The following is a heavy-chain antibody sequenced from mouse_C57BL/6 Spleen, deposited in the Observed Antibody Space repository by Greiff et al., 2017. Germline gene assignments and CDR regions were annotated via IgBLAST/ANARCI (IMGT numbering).Heavy chain of an antibody. D-gene: IGHD1-1*01. CDR3: ARDTTVRGARDY. J-gene: IGHJ4*01. CDR1: GYSFTGYY. V-gene: IGHV1-31*01. Sequence: VQLQQSGPELVKPGASVKISCKASGYSFTGYYMHWVKQSHGNILDWIGYIYPYNGVSSYNQKFKGTATLTVAQSSSTASMELRRLTSVDSAVYYCARDTTVRGARDYWGQGTSVTVSS. CDR2: IYPYNGVS.